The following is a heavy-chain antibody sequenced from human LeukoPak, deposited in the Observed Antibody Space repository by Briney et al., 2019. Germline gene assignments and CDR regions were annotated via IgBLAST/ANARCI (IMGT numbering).Heavy chain of an antibody. Sequence: PSETLSLTCTVSGGSISSYYWSWIRQPPGKGLEWIGYIHYSGSTNYSPSLKSRVTISVDTSKNQFSLKLSSVTAADTAVYYCARGVHGDYRWYFDLWGRGTLVTVSS. V-gene: IGHV4-59*01. CDR3: ARGVHGDYRWYFDL. CDR1: GGSISSYY. J-gene: IGHJ2*01. D-gene: IGHD4-17*01. CDR2: IHYSGST.